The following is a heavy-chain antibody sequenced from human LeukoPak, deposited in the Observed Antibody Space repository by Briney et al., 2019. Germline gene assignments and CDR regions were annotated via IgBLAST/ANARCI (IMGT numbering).Heavy chain of an antibody. V-gene: IGHV4-61*02. D-gene: IGHD4-11*01. CDR3: ASIQSYYFGLDV. Sequence: PSQTLSLTCTVSGGSISSGSYYWSWIRQPAGKGLEWIVRINTSGSTNYNPSLKSRVTISVDTSKNQFSLKLSSVTAADTAVYYCASIQSYYFGLDVWGQGTTVTVSS. CDR1: GGSISSGSYY. CDR2: INTSGST. J-gene: IGHJ6*02.